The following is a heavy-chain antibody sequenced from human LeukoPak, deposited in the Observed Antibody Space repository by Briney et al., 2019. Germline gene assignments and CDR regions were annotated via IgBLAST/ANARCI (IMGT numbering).Heavy chain of an antibody. D-gene: IGHD3-22*01. J-gene: IGHJ5*01. CDR3: AKDRPNFHENSGHYYRRDGDS. CDR1: GFTFYMYA. Sequence: GGSLRLSCQASGFTFYMYAMSWVRQAPGKGLEWVASMCGTAGCTFYPDSVKGRFTVSRDNSKNVLYLRMNSLTAEDTAIYYCAKDRPNFHENSGHYYRRDGDSWGQGTLVTVSS. CDR2: MCGTAGCT. V-gene: IGHV3-23*01.